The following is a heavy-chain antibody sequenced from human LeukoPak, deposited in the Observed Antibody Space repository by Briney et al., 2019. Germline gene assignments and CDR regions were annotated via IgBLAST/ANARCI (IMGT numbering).Heavy chain of an antibody. D-gene: IGHD3-3*01. J-gene: IGHJ4*02. CDR1: GYTFTGYY. Sequence: ASVKVSCKASGYTFTGYYMHWVRQAPGQGLEWMGWINPNSGGTNYAQKSQGRVTITRDTSISTAYMELSRLRSDDTAVYYCAIYVLRFLEWSSSLDYWGQGTLVTVSS. V-gene: IGHV1-2*02. CDR3: AIYVLRFLEWSSSLDY. CDR2: INPNSGGT.